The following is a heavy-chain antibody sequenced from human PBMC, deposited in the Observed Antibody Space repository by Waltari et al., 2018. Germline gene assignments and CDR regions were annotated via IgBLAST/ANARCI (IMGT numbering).Heavy chain of an antibody. D-gene: IGHD2-15*01. CDR2: VHGSGRT. V-gene: IGHV4-4*02. CDR3: ARDRGRGLYLDT. Sequence: QSQLQKSGPGLVKPSGPLSLSCVVAGDLVSNNYLWNWVRQSPQKGLEWLGQVHGSGRTNYNPSFASRLSISLDTSNNQVSLKVTSATAADTAMYYCARDRGRGLYLDTWGPGTLVTVSP. J-gene: IGHJ4*02. CDR1: GDLVSNNYL.